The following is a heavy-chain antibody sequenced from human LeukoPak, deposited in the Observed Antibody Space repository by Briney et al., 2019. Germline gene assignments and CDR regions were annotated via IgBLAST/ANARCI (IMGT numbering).Heavy chain of an antibody. Sequence: ASVKVPCKASGYTFTSYDINWVRQATGQGLEWMGWMNPNSGNTGYAQKFQGRVTITRNTSISTAYMELSSLRSEDTAVYYCARGRIVYYDFWSGYYAHDAFDIWGQGTMVTVSS. D-gene: IGHD3-3*01. CDR2: MNPNSGNT. CDR3: ARGRIVYYDFWSGYYAHDAFDI. CDR1: GYTFTSYD. V-gene: IGHV1-8*03. J-gene: IGHJ3*02.